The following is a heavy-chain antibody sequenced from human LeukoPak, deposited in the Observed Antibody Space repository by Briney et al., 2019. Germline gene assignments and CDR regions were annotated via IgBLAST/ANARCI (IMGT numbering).Heavy chain of an antibody. CDR3: AKAIIAARPHDAFDI. D-gene: IGHD6-6*01. CDR2: INHDGSST. Sequence: PGGSLRLSCAASGFTLSSYWMHWVRQAPGKGLVWVSRINHDGSSTTYADSVKGRFTISRDNSKNTLYLQMNSLRAEDTAVYYCAKAIIAARPHDAFDIWGQGTMVTVSS. CDR1: GFTLSSYW. J-gene: IGHJ3*02. V-gene: IGHV3-74*01.